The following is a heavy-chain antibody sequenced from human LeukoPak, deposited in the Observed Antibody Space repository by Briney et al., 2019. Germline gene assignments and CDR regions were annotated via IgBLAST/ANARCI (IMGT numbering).Heavy chain of an antibody. CDR1: GYTFTTYG. Sequence: ASVRVSCKASGYTFTTYGISWVRQAPGQGLEWMGWISAYNGNTNYAQKLQGRVTMTTDTSTSTAYMELRSLRSDDTAVYYCARAMSLNWFDPWGQGTLVTVSS. J-gene: IGHJ5*02. CDR3: ARAMSLNWFDP. V-gene: IGHV1-18*01. CDR2: ISAYNGNT.